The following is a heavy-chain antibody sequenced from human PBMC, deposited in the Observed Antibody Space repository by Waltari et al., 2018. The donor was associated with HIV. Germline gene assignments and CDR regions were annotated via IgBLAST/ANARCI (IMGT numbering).Heavy chain of an antibody. CDR2: ISSSSGHM. D-gene: IGHD6-19*01. CDR1: GCTLSSTG. J-gene: IGHJ6*02. Sequence: EVKLVESGGGLVKPGGSLRLSCAGSGCTLSSTGMNWVRQAPGKGLEWVAYISSSSGHMKYADSVKGRFTISRDNAKNSLYLQINSLRAEDTAVYYCASRSSGRVAYGLDVWGQGTTVIVSS. CDR3: ASRSSGRVAYGLDV. V-gene: IGHV3-21*01.